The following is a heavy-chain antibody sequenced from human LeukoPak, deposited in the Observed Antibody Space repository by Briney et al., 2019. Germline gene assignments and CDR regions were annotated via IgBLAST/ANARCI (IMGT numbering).Heavy chain of an antibody. V-gene: IGHV4-59*01. D-gene: IGHD3-22*01. CDR3: ARVGDTSGYYYFLDY. CDR2: IYYSGST. CDR1: GGSISSYY. Sequence: PSETLSLTCTVSGGSISSYYWSWIRQPPGKGLEWIGYIYYSGSTNYNPSLKSRVTISVDTSKNQFSLKLSSVTAADTAVYYCARVGDTSGYYYFLDYWGQGTLVTVSS. J-gene: IGHJ4*02.